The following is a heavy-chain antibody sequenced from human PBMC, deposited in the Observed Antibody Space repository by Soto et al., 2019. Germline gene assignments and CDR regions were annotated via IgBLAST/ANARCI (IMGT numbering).Heavy chain of an antibody. CDR3: ASFDWLFVS. V-gene: IGHV3-7*01. CDR2: LNLDGSGK. Sequence: GGSLRLSCEASGFSFSSYWMSWVRQAPGKGLEWVATLNLDGSGKYYVDSVKGRFTISRDNAKNSLYLQMSSLRVEDTAVYYCASFDWLFVSWGQGAVVTVSS. CDR1: GFSFSSYW. J-gene: IGHJ4*02. D-gene: IGHD3-9*01.